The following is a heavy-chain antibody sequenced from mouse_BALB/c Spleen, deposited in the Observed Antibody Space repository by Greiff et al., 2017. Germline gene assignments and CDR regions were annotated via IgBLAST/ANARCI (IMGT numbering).Heavy chain of an antibody. Sequence: EVKLMESGGGLVKPGGSLKLSCAASGFTFSDYYMYWVRQTPEKRLEWVATISDGGSYTYYPDSVKGRFTISRDNAKNNLYLQMSSLKSEDTAMYYCARLGYDDAMDYWGQGTSVTVSS. CDR1: GFTFSDYY. CDR3: ARLGYDDAMDY. CDR2: ISDGGSYT. D-gene: IGHD2-14*01. V-gene: IGHV5-4*02. J-gene: IGHJ4*01.